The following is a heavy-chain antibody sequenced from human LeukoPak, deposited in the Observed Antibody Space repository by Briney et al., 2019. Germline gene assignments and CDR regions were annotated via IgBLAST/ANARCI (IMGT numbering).Heavy chain of an antibody. Sequence: PSETLSLTCAVYGGSFSGYYWSWIRQPPGKGLECVVEINHSGSTNYNPSLKSRVTISVDTSKNQFSLKLSSVTAADTAVYYCARVRGRRCSGGSCYSDWFDPWGQGTLVTVSS. J-gene: IGHJ5*02. CDR1: GGSFSGYY. D-gene: IGHD2-15*01. CDR2: INHSGST. CDR3: ARVRGRRCSGGSCYSDWFDP. V-gene: IGHV4-34*01.